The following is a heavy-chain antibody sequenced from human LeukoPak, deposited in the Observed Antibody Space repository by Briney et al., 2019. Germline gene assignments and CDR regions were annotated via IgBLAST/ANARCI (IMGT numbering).Heavy chain of an antibody. CDR3: ARLGYCSSTSCYLRPRLFYYFDY. D-gene: IGHD2-2*01. CDR1: GYTLTELS. Sequence: ASVKVSCKVSGYTLTELSMHWVRQAPGKGLEWMGGFDPEDGETIYAQKFQGRVTMTEDTSTDTAYMELSSLKASDTAMYYCARLGYCSSTSCYLRPRLFYYFDYWGQGTLVTVSS. J-gene: IGHJ4*02. CDR2: FDPEDGET. V-gene: IGHV1-24*01.